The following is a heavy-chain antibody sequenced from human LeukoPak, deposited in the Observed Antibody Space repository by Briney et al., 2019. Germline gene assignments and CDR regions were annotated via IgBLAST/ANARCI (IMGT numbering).Heavy chain of an antibody. CDR2: INHSGST. CDR1: GGSFSGYY. D-gene: IGHD3-22*01. CDR3: ARQTYDSSGYTDGGIGY. V-gene: IGHV4-34*01. J-gene: IGHJ4*02. Sequence: SETLSLTCAVYGGSFSGYYWSWIRQPPGKGLEWIGEINHSGSTNYNPSLKSRVTISVDTSKNQFSLKLSSVTAADTAVYYCARQTYDSSGYTDGGIGYWGQGTLVTVSS.